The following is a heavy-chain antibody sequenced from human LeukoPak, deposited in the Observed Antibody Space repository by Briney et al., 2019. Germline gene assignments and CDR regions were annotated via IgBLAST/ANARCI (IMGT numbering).Heavy chain of an antibody. CDR2: INPSNADT. V-gene: IGHV1-2*02. J-gene: IGHJ1*01. Sequence: GASVKVSCKASGYTFTNYYIHWVRQAPGQGLEWMGWINPSNADTNYAQNLQGRVTMTRDTSISTAYVELSRLRSDDTAVYFCAREKGEYPSDSSKFPVYFQYWGQGPLVTVSS. D-gene: IGHD3-22*01. CDR1: GYTFTNYY. CDR3: AREKGEYPSDSSKFPVYFQY.